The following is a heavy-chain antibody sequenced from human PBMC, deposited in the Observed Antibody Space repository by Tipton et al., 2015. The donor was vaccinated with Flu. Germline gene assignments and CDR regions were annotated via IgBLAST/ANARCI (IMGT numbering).Heavy chain of an antibody. J-gene: IGHJ6*02. Sequence: QMQLVQSGAEVKKPGASVKVSCKASGYTFTSYGISWVRQAPGQGLEWMGWISAYNGNTNYAQKLQGRVTMTTDTSTSTAYMELRSLRSDDTAVYYCAGEKTAHTAMGVWYYYYGMDVWGQGTTVTVSS. D-gene: IGHD5-18*01. CDR2: ISAYNGNT. CDR1: GYTFTSYG. V-gene: IGHV1-18*01. CDR3: AGEKTAHTAMGVWYYYYGMDV.